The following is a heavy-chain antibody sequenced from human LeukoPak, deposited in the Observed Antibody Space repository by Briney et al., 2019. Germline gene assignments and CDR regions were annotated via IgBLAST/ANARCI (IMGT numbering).Heavy chain of an antibody. Sequence: GESLKISCKGSGYSFTSYWIGRVRQMPGKGLEWMGIIYPGDSDTRYSPSFQGQVTISADKSISTAYLQWSSLKASDTAMYYCARQGTRRYDFWSGHNWFDPWGQGTLVTVSS. D-gene: IGHD3-3*01. CDR3: ARQGTRRYDFWSGHNWFDP. J-gene: IGHJ5*02. V-gene: IGHV5-51*01. CDR2: IYPGDSDT. CDR1: GYSFTSYW.